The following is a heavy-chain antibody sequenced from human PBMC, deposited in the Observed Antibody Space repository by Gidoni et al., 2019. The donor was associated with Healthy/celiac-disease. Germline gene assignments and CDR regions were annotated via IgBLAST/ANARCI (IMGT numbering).Heavy chain of an antibody. V-gene: IGHV1-3*01. CDR3: ARYACPGGSGSFDY. Sequence: KFQGRVTITRDTSASTAYMELSSLRSDDTAVYYCARYACPGGSGSFDYWGQGTLVTVSS. J-gene: IGHJ4*02. D-gene: IGHD3-10*01.